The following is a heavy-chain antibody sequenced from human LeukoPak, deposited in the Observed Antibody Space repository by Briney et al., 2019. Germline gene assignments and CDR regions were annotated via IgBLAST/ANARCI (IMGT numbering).Heavy chain of an antibody. CDR1: GFTFSNYG. Sequence: GRSLRLSCATSGFTFSNYGMHWVRQAPGKGLEWVAVIWYDGSNKYYADSVKGRFTISRDNSKNTLYLQMNSLRVEDTAVYFCAREGIAAAGATPATTFDYWGQGTLVTVSS. CDR3: AREGIAAAGATPATTFDY. V-gene: IGHV3-33*01. J-gene: IGHJ4*02. CDR2: IWYDGSNK. D-gene: IGHD6-13*01.